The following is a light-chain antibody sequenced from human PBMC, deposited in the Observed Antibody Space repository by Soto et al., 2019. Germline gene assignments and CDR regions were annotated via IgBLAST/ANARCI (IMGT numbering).Light chain of an antibody. CDR3: QKNGITTLT. Sequence: IVLTQSPGTLSLSPGERATLSCRASQSVSSSYLAWYQQKPGQAHRLLIYGASSRATGIPDRFRGSGSGTDFTITSSRLEPEDFAMYYWQKNGITTLTFGGGTKVENK. J-gene: IGKJ4*01. CDR1: QSVSSSY. CDR2: GAS. V-gene: IGKV3-20*01.